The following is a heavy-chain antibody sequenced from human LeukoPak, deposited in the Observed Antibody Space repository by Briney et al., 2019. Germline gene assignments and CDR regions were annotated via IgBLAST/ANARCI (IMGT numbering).Heavy chain of an antibody. CDR1: GFTFSSHW. V-gene: IGHV3-74*01. D-gene: IGHD1-26*01. CDR3: ARGATYAYYQDY. Sequence: GGSLGLSCADSGFTFSSHWMHWVRQAPGKGLVWVSRIKYDASSTSYADSVKGRFTISRDNAKNTLYLQMNSLRAEDTAVYYCARGATYAYYQDYWGQGTLVTVSS. J-gene: IGHJ4*02. CDR2: IKYDASST.